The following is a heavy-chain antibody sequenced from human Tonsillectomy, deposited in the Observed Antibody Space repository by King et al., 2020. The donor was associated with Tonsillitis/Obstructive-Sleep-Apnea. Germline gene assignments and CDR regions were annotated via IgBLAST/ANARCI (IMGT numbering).Heavy chain of an antibody. CDR1: GGSISSYY. V-gene: IGHV4-59*01. CDR3: ARDHCSSTSCYGNYYYMDV. J-gene: IGHJ6*03. D-gene: IGHD2-2*01. CDR2: IFYSGST. Sequence: MQLQESGPGLVKPSETLSLTCTVSGGSISSYYWSWIRQPPGKGLEWMWYIFYSGSTNYNPSLKSRVTISVDTSKNQFSLKLSSVTAADTAVYYCARDHCSSTSCYGNYYYMDVWGKGTTVTVSS.